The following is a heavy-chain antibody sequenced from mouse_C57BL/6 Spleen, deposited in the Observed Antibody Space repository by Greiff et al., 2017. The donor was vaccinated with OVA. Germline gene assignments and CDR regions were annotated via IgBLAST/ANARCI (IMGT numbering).Heavy chain of an antibody. Sequence: QVQLQQPGAELVKPGASVKLSCKASGYTFTSYWMQWVKQRPGQGLEWIGEIDPSDSYTNYNQKFKGKATLTVDTSSSTAYMQLSSLTSEDSAVYYCARRTSTWMDYWGQGTSVTVSS. J-gene: IGHJ4*01. CDR2: IDPSDSYT. V-gene: IGHV1-50*01. CDR1: GYTFTSYW. CDR3: ARRTSTWMDY. D-gene: IGHD5-5*01.